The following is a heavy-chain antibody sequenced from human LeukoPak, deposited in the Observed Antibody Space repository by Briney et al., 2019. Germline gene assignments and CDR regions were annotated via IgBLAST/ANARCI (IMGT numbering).Heavy chain of an antibody. CDR1: GFTFSSYS. J-gene: IGHJ4*02. CDR2: ISSSSTI. D-gene: IGHD3-22*01. V-gene: IGHV3-48*04. CDR3: ARDIYYDSSGYYGSVY. Sequence: GGSLRLSCAASGFTFSSYSMNWVRQAPGKGLEWVSYISSSSTIYYADSVKGRFTISRDNAKNSLYLQMNSLRAEDTAVYYCARDIYYDSSGYYGSVYWGQGTLVTVSS.